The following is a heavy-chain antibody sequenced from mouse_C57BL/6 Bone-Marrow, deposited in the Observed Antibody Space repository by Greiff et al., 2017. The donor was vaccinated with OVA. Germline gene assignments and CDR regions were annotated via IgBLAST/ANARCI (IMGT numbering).Heavy chain of an antibody. CDR3: ARCDDEWFAY. V-gene: IGHV5-12*01. CDR1: GFTFSDYY. D-gene: IGHD2-12*01. J-gene: IGHJ3*01. Sequence: EVMLVESGGGLVQPGGSLKLSCAASGFTFSDYYMYWVRQTPEKRLEWVAYISNGGGSTYYPDTVKGRFTISRDNANNTLYLQKSRLKTEDTAMYYCARCDDEWFAYWGQGTLVTVSA. CDR2: ISNGGGST.